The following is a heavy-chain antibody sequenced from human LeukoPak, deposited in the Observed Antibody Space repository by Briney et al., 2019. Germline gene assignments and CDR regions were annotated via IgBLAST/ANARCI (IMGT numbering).Heavy chain of an antibody. CDR2: IIPIFGTA. CDR3: ASNIVVVPAAISYYYYGMDV. V-gene: IGHV1-69*13. CDR1: GGTFSSYA. J-gene: IGHJ6*04. D-gene: IGHD2-2*02. Sequence: GASVKVSCKASGGTFSSYAISWVRQAPGQGLEWMGGIIPIFGTANYAQKFQGRVTITADESTSIAYMELSSLRSEDTAVYYCASNIVVVPAAISYYYYGMDVWGKGTTVTVSS.